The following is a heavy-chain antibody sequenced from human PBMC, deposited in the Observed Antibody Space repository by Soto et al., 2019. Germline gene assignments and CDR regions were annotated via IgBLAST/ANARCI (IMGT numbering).Heavy chain of an antibody. J-gene: IGHJ4*02. CDR2: INLNSGYT. Sequence: QVQLVQSGAEVKKPGASVKVSCKASGYTFTSYDINWVRQATGQGLEWMGWINLNSGYTGYAQKFQGRVTMTRDNSIRTAFMELSSLTSEDPAVYYCARAKGDFDYWGQGTLVTVSS. CDR1: GYTFTSYD. CDR3: ARAKGDFDY. V-gene: IGHV1-8*01.